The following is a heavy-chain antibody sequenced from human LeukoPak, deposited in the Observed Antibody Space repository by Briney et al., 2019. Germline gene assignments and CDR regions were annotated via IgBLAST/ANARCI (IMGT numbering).Heavy chain of an antibody. CDR3: ARNYAFNHFDY. CDR2: MNSDGGQK. V-gene: IGHV3-7*01. Sequence: GGSLRLSCAVSGFTFSSSWMTWVRQAPGKGLEWVATMNSDGGQKSYVDSVKGRFTISRDNAKNSLYLQMNSLRAEDTAVYYCARNYAFNHFDYWGQGTLVTVSS. CDR1: GFTFSSSW. D-gene: IGHD3-16*01. J-gene: IGHJ4*02.